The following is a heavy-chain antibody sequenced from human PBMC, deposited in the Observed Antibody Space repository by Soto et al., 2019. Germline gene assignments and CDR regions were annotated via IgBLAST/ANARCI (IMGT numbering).Heavy chain of an antibody. CDR2: FYYSGST. Sequence: QLQLQESGPGLVKPSETLSLTCTVSGGSISSSSHYWGWIRQPPGKGLEWIGSFYYSGSTYNNPSLKSRVTISVDTSRNQFSLKLSSVAAADTAVFYCVRHRRESSRWLALIDYWGQGILVTVSS. D-gene: IGHD6-13*01. CDR1: GGSISSSSHY. V-gene: IGHV4-39*01. J-gene: IGHJ4*02. CDR3: VRHRRESSRWLALIDY.